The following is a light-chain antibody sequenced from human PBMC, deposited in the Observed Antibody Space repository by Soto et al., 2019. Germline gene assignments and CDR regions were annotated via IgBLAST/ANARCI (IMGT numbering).Light chain of an antibody. CDR3: QQRSNWPV. CDR1: QSVSSKY. V-gene: IGKV3-11*01. Sequence: DIVLTQSPGTLSLSPGERATLSWRASQSVSSKYLAWYQQKPGQAPRLLIYDASNRATGIPARFSGSGSGTDFTLTISSLEPEDFAVYYCQQRSNWPVFGPGTKVDIK. J-gene: IGKJ3*01. CDR2: DAS.